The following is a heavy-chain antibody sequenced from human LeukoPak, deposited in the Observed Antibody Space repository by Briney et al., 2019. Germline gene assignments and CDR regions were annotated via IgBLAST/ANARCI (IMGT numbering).Heavy chain of an antibody. J-gene: IGHJ4*02. CDR1: GGSISSYY. CDR3: ARHSLILTGYPFDF. Sequence: SETLSLTCSVSGGSISSYYWSWIRLPPGKELEWIGYVYYSGSTNYNPSLKSRVTISVDTSKNQFSLKLSSVTAADTAVYYCARHSLILTGYPFDFWGQGTLVTVSS. D-gene: IGHD3-9*01. V-gene: IGHV4-59*08. CDR2: VYYSGST.